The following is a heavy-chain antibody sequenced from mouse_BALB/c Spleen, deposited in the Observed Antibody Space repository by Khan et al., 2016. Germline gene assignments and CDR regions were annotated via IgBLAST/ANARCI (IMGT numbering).Heavy chain of an antibody. CDR2: IYPGDGDT. D-gene: IGHD2-4*01. J-gene: IGHJ2*01. Sequence: FPLQESGAALARPGSSFPFSFPSSFSPFTSYWMQWVKQRPGQGLEWIGAIYPGDGDTRYTQKFKGKATLTADKSSSTAYMQLSSLASEDSAVYYCARGNSYYDYDYWGQGTTLTVSS. V-gene: IGHV1-87*01. CDR1: FSPFTSYW. CDR3: ARGNSYYDYDY.